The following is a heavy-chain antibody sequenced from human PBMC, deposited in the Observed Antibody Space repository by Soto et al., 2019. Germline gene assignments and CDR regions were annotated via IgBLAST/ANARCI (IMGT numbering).Heavy chain of an antibody. CDR3: ARDLRSPKKDIVVVPAARVPREGYYYYYMDV. Sequence: SETLSLTCTVSGGSISSGGYYWSWIRQHPGKGLEWIGYIYYSGSTYYNPSLKSRVTISVDTSKNQFSLKLSSVTAADTAVYYCARDLRSPKKDIVVVPAARVPREGYYYYYMDVWGKGTTVTVSS. D-gene: IGHD2-2*01. V-gene: IGHV4-31*03. CDR2: IYYSGST. CDR1: GGSISSGGYY. J-gene: IGHJ6*03.